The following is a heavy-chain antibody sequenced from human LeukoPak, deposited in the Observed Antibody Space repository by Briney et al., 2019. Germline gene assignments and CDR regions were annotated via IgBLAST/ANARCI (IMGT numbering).Heavy chain of an antibody. CDR1: GGSFSGYY. J-gene: IGHJ4*02. CDR3: ARDSGPGTDIVATRGYFDY. CDR2: INHSGST. D-gene: IGHD5-12*01. V-gene: IGHV4-34*01. Sequence: SETLSLTCAVYGGSFSGYYWSWIRQPPGKGLEWIGEINHSGSTNYNPSHKSRVTISVDTSKNQFPLKLSSVTAADTAVYYCARDSGPGTDIVATRGYFDYWGQGTLVTVSS.